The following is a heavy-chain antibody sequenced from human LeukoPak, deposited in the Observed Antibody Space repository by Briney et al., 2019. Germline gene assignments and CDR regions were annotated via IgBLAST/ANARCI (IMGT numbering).Heavy chain of an antibody. CDR2: ISGSGGNT. CDR3: AKDYYDSSGSTLDY. D-gene: IGHD3-22*01. V-gene: IGHV3-23*01. J-gene: IGHJ4*02. CDR1: GFTFSNYA. Sequence: GGSLRLSCAASGFTFSNYAMSWVRQAPGKGLEWVSAISGSGGNTYYADSVKGRFTISRDNSKNTLYLQMNSLRAEDTAVYYCAKDYYDSSGSTLDYWGQGTLVTVSS.